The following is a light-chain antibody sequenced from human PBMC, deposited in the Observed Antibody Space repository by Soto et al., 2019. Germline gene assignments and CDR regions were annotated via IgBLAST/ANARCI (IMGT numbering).Light chain of an antibody. CDR3: QQRSNWPIT. CDR2: DAS. J-gene: IGKJ5*01. CDR1: QSVSSAN. Sequence: EFVLTQSPGTLSLSPGERATVSCRASQSVSSANFAWYQQKPGQAPRLLIYDASNRATGIPARFSGSGSGTDFTLTISSLEPEDFAVYYCQQRSNWPITFGQGTRLEIK. V-gene: IGKV3-11*01.